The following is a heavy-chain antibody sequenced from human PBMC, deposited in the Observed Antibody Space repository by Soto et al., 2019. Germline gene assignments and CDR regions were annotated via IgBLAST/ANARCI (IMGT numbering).Heavy chain of an antibody. CDR1: GYSFTSYW. V-gene: IGHV5-10-1*01. CDR3: ARLVVVPAAAQYYYYYYGIDV. J-gene: IGHJ6*02. D-gene: IGHD2-2*01. CDR2: IDPSDSYT. Sequence: PGESLKISCKGSGYSFTSYWISWVRQMPGKGLEWMGRIDPSDSYTNYSPSFQGHVTISANKSISTAYLQWSSLKASDTAMYYCARLVVVPAAAQYYYYYYGIDVWGQGTTVTVSS.